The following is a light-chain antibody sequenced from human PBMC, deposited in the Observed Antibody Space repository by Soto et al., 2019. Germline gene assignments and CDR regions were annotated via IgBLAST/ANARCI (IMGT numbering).Light chain of an antibody. CDR1: QSISSW. J-gene: IGKJ1*01. V-gene: IGKV1-5*01. Sequence: DIQMTQSPSTLSASVGDRVTITCRASQSISSWLAWYQQKPGKAPNLLIYDASSLGSGVPSRFSGSGSGTEFTLTISSPQPDDFATYYCQQYNSYWTFGQGTKVEIK. CDR3: QQYNSYWT. CDR2: DAS.